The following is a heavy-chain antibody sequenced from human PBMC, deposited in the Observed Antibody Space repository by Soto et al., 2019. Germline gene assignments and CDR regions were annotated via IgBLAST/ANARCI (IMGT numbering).Heavy chain of an antibody. V-gene: IGHV4-31*03. CDR2: IYYSGST. CDR3: SRRIGYCSSTSSSGPYSYSKCWLLWDY. Sequence: SETLSLTCTVSGGSISSGGYYWSWIRQHPGKGLEWIGYIYYSGSTYYNPSLKSRVTISVDTSKNQFSLKLSSVTAADTSVYYCSRRIGYCSSTSSSGPYSYSKCWLLWDYWGQGTLVTVSS. CDR1: GGSISSGGYY. J-gene: IGHJ4*02. D-gene: IGHD2-2*01.